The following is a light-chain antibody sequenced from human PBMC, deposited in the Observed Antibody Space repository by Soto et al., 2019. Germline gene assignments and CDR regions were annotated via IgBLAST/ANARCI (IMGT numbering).Light chain of an antibody. Sequence: QSALTQPASVSGSPGQSITISCTGTISDVGGYNYVSWYQQHPGKAPKLMIYDVSNRPSGVSNRFSGSKSGNTASLTISGLQTEDDADYYFSSYTSSSTLVVFGGGTKLTVL. CDR1: ISDVGGYNY. J-gene: IGLJ2*01. CDR3: SSYTSSSTLVV. CDR2: DVS. V-gene: IGLV2-14*01.